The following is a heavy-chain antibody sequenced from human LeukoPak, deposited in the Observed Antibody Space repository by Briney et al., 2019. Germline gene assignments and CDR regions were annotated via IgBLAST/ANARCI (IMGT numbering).Heavy chain of an antibody. CDR3: AKDSGSGYSIRDYYYYMDV. J-gene: IGHJ6*03. D-gene: IGHD3-22*01. CDR2: ISSSSSYI. CDR1: GFTFSSYS. Sequence: GGSLRLSCAASGFTFSSYSMNWVRQAPGKGLEWVSSISSSSSYIYYADSVKGRFTISRDNSKNSLYQQMNSLRAEDTALYYCAKDSGSGYSIRDYYYYMDVWGKGTTVTVSS. V-gene: IGHV3-21*04.